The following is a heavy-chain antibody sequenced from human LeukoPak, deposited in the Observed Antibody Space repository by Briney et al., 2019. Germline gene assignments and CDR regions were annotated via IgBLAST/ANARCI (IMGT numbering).Heavy chain of an antibody. V-gene: IGHV1-8*01. CDR2: MNSNSGNT. CDR3: ARGLGDYYGSGSSY. Sequence: ASVKVSCKASGYTFTSYDINWVRQATGQGLEWMGWMNSNSGNTGYAQKSQGRVTMTRNTSISTAHMELSSLRSEDTAVYYCARGLGDYYGSGSSYWGQGTLVTVSS. D-gene: IGHD3-10*01. CDR1: GYTFTSYD. J-gene: IGHJ4*02.